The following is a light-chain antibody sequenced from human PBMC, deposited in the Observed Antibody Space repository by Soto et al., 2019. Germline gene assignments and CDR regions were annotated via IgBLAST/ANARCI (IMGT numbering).Light chain of an antibody. CDR1: RSVSSSY. Sequence: EIVLTQSPGTLSLSPGERATLSYRASRSVSSSYLAWYQQKPGLAPRLLIYVASSRATGIPDRFSGSGSGTDFTLTISILEPEDFAVYYCQQHDSSPPITFGQGTRLEMK. CDR3: QQHDSSPPIT. J-gene: IGKJ5*01. CDR2: VAS. V-gene: IGKV3-20*01.